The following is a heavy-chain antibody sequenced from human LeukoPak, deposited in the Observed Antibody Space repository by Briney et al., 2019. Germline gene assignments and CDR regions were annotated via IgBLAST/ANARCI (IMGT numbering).Heavy chain of an antibody. Sequence: PGGSLRLSCAASGFTVSSNYMSWVRQAPGKGLKWVSVIYSGGSTYYADSVKGRFTISRDNSKNTLYLQMNSLRAEDTAVYYCATMEYSYGYGGAFDIWGQGTMVTVSS. D-gene: IGHD5-18*01. J-gene: IGHJ3*02. V-gene: IGHV3-66*01. CDR3: ATMEYSYGYGGAFDI. CDR2: IYSGGST. CDR1: GFTVSSNY.